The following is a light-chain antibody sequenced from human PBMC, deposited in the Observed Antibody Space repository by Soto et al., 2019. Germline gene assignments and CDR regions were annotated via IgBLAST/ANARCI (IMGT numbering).Light chain of an antibody. V-gene: IGKV3-20*01. J-gene: IGKJ3*01. CDR2: SAS. CDR3: QQYGIV. CDR1: QSISSGY. Sequence: EIVLTQSPATLSLSPGERATLSCRASQSISSGYVTWYQHKPGQAPRLLIYSASTRATGTPDRFSGSGSGTHFTLTISRLEPEDFAVYYCQQYGIVFGPGTKVEIK.